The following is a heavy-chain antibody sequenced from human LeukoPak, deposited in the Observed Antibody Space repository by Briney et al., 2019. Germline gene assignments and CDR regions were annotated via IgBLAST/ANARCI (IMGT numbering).Heavy chain of an antibody. CDR2: IRHDGSAK. D-gene: IGHD5-12*01. V-gene: IGHV3-30*02. Sequence: VGSLRLSCVGSGFTFSDYDMHWVRQAPGKGLEWVAFIRHDGSAKYFADSVKGRFTISRDNSKSTLYLQMNSLRAEDTAVYYCTKGSGGSDYGNFGYWGQGTLVTVSA. J-gene: IGHJ4*02. CDR3: TKGSGGSDYGNFGY. CDR1: GFTFSDYD.